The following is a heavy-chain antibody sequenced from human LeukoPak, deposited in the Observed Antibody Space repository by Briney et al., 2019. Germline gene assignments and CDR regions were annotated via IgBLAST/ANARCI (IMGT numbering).Heavy chain of an antibody. J-gene: IGHJ4*02. V-gene: IGHV3-7*01. D-gene: IGHD2-8*01. CDR1: GFTFSSSW. Sequence: PGGFLRLSCAASGFTFSSSWMIWVRQAPGKGLEWAANIKQDGTEKYYVDSVNGRFTNSRHNAKNSLYLQMNSLRAEDTAVYYCARDMYGGTDYWGQGTLVTVSS. CDR3: ARDMYGGTDY. CDR2: IKQDGTEK.